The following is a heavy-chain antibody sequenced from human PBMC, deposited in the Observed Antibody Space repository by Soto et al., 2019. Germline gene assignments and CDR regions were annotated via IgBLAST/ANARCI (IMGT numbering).Heavy chain of an antibody. D-gene: IGHD1-1*01. CDR3: ARGYDQYYFDS. CDR2: IYGSDDK. V-gene: IGHV2-5*01. CDR1: GFSLTTSAVA. Sequence: QITLKESGPTLVKPTQTLTLTCTFSGFSLTTSAVAVGWIRQPPGKALEWLAIIYGSDDKFYSPSLKSRLTITKDTSTNQVVLTMTNMVPVDTATYYGARGYDQYYFDSWGQGTLVTVSS. J-gene: IGHJ4*02.